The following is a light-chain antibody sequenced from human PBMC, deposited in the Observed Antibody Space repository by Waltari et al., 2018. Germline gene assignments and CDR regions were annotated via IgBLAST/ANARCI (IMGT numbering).Light chain of an antibody. CDR2: YDD. J-gene: IGLJ2*01. Sequence: QSVLTQPPSVSEAPRQRVTIACSGSSPNIGNNVVNWYQQVPGKAPKLLIYYDDMLPSGVSDRFSGSRSGTSASLAISGLQSEDEADYYCAAWDDNLNAVVFGGGTKVTVL. V-gene: IGLV1-36*01. CDR1: SPNIGNNV. CDR3: AAWDDNLNAVV.